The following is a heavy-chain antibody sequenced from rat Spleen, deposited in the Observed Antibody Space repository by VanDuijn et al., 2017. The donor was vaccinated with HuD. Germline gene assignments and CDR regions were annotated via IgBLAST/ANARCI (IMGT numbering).Heavy chain of an antibody. D-gene: IGHD1-11*01. CDR3: TRGGFFRY. CDR1: GFTFSDYY. J-gene: IGHJ2*01. Sequence: EVQLVESDGGLVQPGRSLKLSCAASGFTFSDYYMAWVRQAPTKGLEWVATISYDGSSTYYRDSVKGRFTISRDNAKSTLYLQMDSLRSEDTATYYSTRGGFFRYWGQGVMVTVSS. V-gene: IGHV5-29*01. CDR2: ISYDGSST.